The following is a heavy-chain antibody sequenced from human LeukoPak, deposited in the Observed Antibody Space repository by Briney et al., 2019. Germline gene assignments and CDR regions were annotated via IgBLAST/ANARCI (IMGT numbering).Heavy chain of an antibody. CDR3: AKGAPNLPDY. V-gene: IGHV3-30*02. Sequence: EGSLRLSCAASGFTFSNYGLHWVRQAPGKGLEWVSFIRYDGSNQYYTDSVKGRFTISRDNSKSTLYLQMNSLRTEDTAMYYCAKGAPNLPDYWGQGTLVTVSS. CDR1: GFTFSNYG. J-gene: IGHJ4*02. CDR2: IRYDGSNQ. D-gene: IGHD2-8*01.